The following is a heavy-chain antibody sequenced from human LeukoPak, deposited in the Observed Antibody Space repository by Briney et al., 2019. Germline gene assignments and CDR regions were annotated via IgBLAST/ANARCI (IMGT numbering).Heavy chain of an antibody. J-gene: IGHJ4*02. D-gene: IGHD1-26*01. V-gene: IGHV4-31*03. Sequence: PSQTLSLTCTVSGGSISSGGYYWSWIRQHPGKGLEWIGYIYYSGSTYYNPSLKSRVTISVDTSKNQFSLKLSSVTAADTAVYYCAREVEGAPHFDYWGQGTLVTVSS. CDR2: IYYSGST. CDR1: GGSISSGGYY. CDR3: AREVEGAPHFDY.